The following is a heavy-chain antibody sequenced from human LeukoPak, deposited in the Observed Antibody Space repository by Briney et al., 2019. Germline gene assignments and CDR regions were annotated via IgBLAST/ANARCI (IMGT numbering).Heavy chain of an antibody. CDR1: GGSISSSSYY. CDR3: ARSSSSYNWNYVDYYYYMDV. D-gene: IGHD1-7*01. CDR2: IYYSGST. Sequence: SETLSLTCTVSGGSISSSSYYWGWIRQPPGKGLEWIGSIYYSGSTYYNPSLKSRVTISVGTSKNQFSLKLSSVTAADTAVYYCARSSSSYNWNYVDYYYYMDVWGKGTTVTVSS. J-gene: IGHJ6*03. V-gene: IGHV4-39*07.